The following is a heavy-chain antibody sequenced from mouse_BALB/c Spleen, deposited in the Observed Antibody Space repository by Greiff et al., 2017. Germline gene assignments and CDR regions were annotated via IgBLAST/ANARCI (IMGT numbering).Heavy chain of an antibody. CDR3: APLLRLYAY. CDR2: INPSTGYT. Sequence: VQLQQSGAELAKPGASVKMSCKASGYTFTSYWMHWVKQRPGQGLEWIGYINPSTGYTEYNQKFKVKATLTADKSSSTAYMQLSSLTSEDSAVYYCAPLLRLYAYWGQGTLVTVSA. D-gene: IGHD1-2*01. CDR1: GYTFTSYW. J-gene: IGHJ3*01. V-gene: IGHV1-7*01.